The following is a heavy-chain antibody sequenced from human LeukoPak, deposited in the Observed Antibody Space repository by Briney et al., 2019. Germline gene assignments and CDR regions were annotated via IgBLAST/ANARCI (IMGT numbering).Heavy chain of an antibody. V-gene: IGHV3-30*03. CDR2: ISYDGSNK. CDR3: AREIILTAAHGYFDL. Sequence: GGSLRLSCAASGFTFSSYGMHWVRQAPGKGLEWVAVISYDGSNKYYADSVKGRFTISRDNSKNTLYLQMNSLRAEDTAVYYCAREIILTAAHGYFDLWGRGTLVTVSS. D-gene: IGHD2-2*01. J-gene: IGHJ2*01. CDR1: GFTFSSYG.